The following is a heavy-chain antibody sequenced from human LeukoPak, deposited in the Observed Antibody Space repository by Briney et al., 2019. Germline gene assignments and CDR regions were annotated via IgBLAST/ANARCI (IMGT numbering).Heavy chain of an antibody. Sequence: SETLSLTCAVYGGSFSGYYWSWIRQPPGKGLEWIGEINHSGSTNYNPSLKSRVTISVDTSKNQFSLKLGSVTAADTAVYYCARTSLSASPHFDYWGQGTLVTVSS. J-gene: IGHJ4*02. CDR3: ARTSLSASPHFDY. CDR2: INHSGST. V-gene: IGHV4-34*01. D-gene: IGHD3-16*01. CDR1: GGSFSGYY.